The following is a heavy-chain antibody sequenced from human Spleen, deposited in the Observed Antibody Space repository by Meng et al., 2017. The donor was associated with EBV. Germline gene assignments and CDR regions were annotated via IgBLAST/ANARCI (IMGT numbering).Heavy chain of an antibody. J-gene: IGHJ4*02. D-gene: IGHD5-12*01. V-gene: IGHV4-4*02. CDR2: IYHSGST. CDR3: ARGGYRAYDPFDS. CDR1: ADSITSSNC. Sequence: VQLTSSDTGLVAPSGTLSFTCAVPADSITSSNCWTWVSQSPGKGLDWIAEIYHSGSTNFNPSLKSRVTISVDKSKNKFSLKLNSVTAADTAIYYCARGGYRAYDPFDSWGQGTLVTVSS.